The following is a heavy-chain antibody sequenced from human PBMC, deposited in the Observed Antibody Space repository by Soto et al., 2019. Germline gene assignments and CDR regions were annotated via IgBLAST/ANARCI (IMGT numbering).Heavy chain of an antibody. D-gene: IGHD4-4*01. CDR3: AKVSSATTNYFDY. CDR2: ISASGRTT. J-gene: IGHJ4*02. Sequence: GGSLRLSCVASGFTFSNYAMSWVRQAPGKGLEWVSTISASGRTTYYADSVKGRFTISRDNSKNTLYLQMNSLRAEDTAVYYCAKVSSATTNYFDYWGQGALVTVSS. V-gene: IGHV3-23*01. CDR1: GFTFSNYA.